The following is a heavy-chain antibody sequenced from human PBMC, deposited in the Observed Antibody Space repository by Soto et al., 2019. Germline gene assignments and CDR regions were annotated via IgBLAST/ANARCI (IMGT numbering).Heavy chain of an antibody. J-gene: IGHJ6*02. Sequence: QVQLVESGGGVVQPGRSLRLSCAASGFTFSSSAMHWVRQAPGKGLEWVAVMSYDETIKYYSESVKGRFTISRDNSKNTLYLEMNSLRDEDTALYYCARDPSRLSLSGMDVWGQGTTVTVSS. CDR1: GFTFSSSA. D-gene: IGHD6-6*01. CDR2: MSYDETIK. CDR3: ARDPSRLSLSGMDV. V-gene: IGHV3-33*01.